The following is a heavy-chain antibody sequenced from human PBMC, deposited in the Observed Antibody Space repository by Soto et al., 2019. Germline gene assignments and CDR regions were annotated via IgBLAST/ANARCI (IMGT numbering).Heavy chain of an antibody. CDR1: GASISTQS. CDR3: ARGLSWGPYFES. Sequence: QVQLQESGPGLVKPSETLSLTCTVSGASISTQSWNWIRQAPGKGLEWIGYLYYSGTTNYNPSLKSRVTRSADTYKNQVSLKLTSVTAADTAVYFCARGLSWGPYFESWGQGILVTVSS. CDR2: LYYSGTT. J-gene: IGHJ4*02. V-gene: IGHV4-59*11. D-gene: IGHD3-16*01.